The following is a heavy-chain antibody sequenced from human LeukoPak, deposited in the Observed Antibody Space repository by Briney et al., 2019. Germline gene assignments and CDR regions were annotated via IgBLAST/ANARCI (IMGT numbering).Heavy chain of an antibody. V-gene: IGHV3-73*01. CDR2: IRSRANSYAT. D-gene: IGHD5-12*01. J-gene: IGHJ4*02. CDR3: TRLKLEYRDDDWIFDY. Sequence: PGGSLRLSCAASAFTFSGSDMHWVRQASGKGLEWVGRIRSRANSYATAYAASVTGRFTISRDDSKSTAYLQMNSLKAEDTAVYYCTRLKLEYRDDDWIFDYWGQGTLVTVSS. CDR1: AFTFSGSD.